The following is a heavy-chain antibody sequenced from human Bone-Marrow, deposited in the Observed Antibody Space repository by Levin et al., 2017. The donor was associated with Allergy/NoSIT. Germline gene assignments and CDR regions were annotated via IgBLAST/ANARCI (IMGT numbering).Heavy chain of an antibody. V-gene: IGHV4-59*01. CDR1: DGSISSDS. CDR2: IYNSGNI. Sequence: KPSETLSLTCTVSDGSISSDSWTWIRQPPGMRLEWIGYIYNSGNINYNPSLRSRVTISGDTSKNQFSLKLSSVTAADTAVYYCARLRSGYYYYYGMDVWGQGTTVTVSS. D-gene: IGHD3-3*01. J-gene: IGHJ6*02. CDR3: ARLRSGYYYYYGMDV.